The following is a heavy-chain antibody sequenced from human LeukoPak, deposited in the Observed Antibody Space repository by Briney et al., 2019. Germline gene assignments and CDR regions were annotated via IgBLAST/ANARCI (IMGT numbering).Heavy chain of an antibody. CDR1: GYSISSGYY. CDR2: IYHSGST. CDR3: ARAIGDYVWGSYPRYFDY. J-gene: IGHJ4*02. V-gene: IGHV4-38-2*02. D-gene: IGHD3-16*02. Sequence: SETLSLTCTVSGYSISSGYYWGWIRRPPGKGLEWIGSIYHSGSTYYNPSLKSRVTISVDTSKNQFSLKLSSVTAADTAVYYCARAIGDYVWGSYPRYFDYWGQGTLVTVSS.